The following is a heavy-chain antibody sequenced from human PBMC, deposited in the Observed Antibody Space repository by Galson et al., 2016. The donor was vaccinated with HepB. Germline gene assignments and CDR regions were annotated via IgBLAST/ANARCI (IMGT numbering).Heavy chain of an antibody. D-gene: IGHD3-9*01. CDR3: ARRRDILTGYHSYYYVMDV. CDR1: GYNFPYYW. CDR2: IYPGDSEI. J-gene: IGHJ6*02. Sequence: QSGAEVKKAGESLKISCKASGYNFPYYWIGWVRQKPGKGLEWMGIIYPGDSEIRYSPSFQGQVTISADKSINTAYLQWSSLKASDTAMYYCARRRDILTGYHSYYYVMDVWGQGTTVTVSS. V-gene: IGHV5-51*01.